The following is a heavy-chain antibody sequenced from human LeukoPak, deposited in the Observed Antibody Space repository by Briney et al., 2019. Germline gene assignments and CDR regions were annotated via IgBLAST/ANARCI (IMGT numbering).Heavy chain of an antibody. CDR3: LRCSGCISWGHDAFYI. CDR2: IYYSGST. CDR1: GGSISSYY. Sequence: SETLSHTCTVSGGSISSYYWSWLGQPPGKGLEWIGYIYYSGSTNYNPSLKSRVTISVDTSKNQFSLKLSSVTTAYTSMYYCLRCSGCISWGHDAFYIWGQGTMVTVSS. D-gene: IGHD2-15*01. J-gene: IGHJ3*02. V-gene: IGHV4-59*01.